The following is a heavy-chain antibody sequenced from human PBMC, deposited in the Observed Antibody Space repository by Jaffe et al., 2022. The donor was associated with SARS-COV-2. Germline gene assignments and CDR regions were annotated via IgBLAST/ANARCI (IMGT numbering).Heavy chain of an antibody. J-gene: IGHJ2*01. V-gene: IGHV3-9*01. D-gene: IGHD4-4*01. CDR1: GFTFDDYA. CDR3: AKEHDYSIGYFDL. CDR2: ISWNSGSI. Sequence: EVQLVESGGGLVQPGRSLRLSCAASGFTFDDYAMHWVRQAPGKGLEWVSGISWNSGSIGYADSVKGRFTISRDNAKNSLYLQMNSLRAEDTALYYCAKEHDYSIGYFDLWGRGTLVTVSS.